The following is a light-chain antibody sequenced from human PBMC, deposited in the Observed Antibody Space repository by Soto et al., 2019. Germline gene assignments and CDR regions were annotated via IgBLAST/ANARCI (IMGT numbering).Light chain of an antibody. Sequence: EIVMTQSPATLSVSPGETASLSCRASQSAGNCLAWYQQKPGQAPRLLIYYISTRATGIPARFSGSGSGTEFTLTINSLQSEDSAVYYCQQHHQWPITFGQGTRLEIK. CDR2: YIS. CDR3: QQHHQWPIT. J-gene: IGKJ5*01. V-gene: IGKV3D-15*01. CDR1: QSAGNC.